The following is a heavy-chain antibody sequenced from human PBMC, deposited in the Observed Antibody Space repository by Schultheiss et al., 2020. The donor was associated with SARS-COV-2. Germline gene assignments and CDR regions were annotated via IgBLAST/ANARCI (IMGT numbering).Heavy chain of an antibody. Sequence: SETLSLTCTVSGYSISSGYYWSWIRQPPGKGLEWIGEINHSGSTNYNPSLKSRVTISVDTSKNQFSLKLSSVTAADTAVYYCARVVGYCSGGSCYQEAYYYYYMDVWGKGTTVTVSS. CDR1: GYSISSGYY. CDR2: INHSGST. CDR3: ARVVGYCSGGSCYQEAYYYYYMDV. D-gene: IGHD2-15*01. J-gene: IGHJ6*03. V-gene: IGHV4-38-2*02.